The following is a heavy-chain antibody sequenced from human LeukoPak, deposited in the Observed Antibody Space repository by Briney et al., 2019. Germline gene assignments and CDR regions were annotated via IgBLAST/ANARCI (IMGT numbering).Heavy chain of an antibody. J-gene: IGHJ3*02. V-gene: IGHV4-59*08. Sequence: SETLSLTCSVSGASVGSYYWSWIRQPPGKGLEWIGYISYSGSTNYKSSLKGRVTISVDTSKNQFSLRLSSVSAADTAVYYCARSRYASVYYFDIWGQGTMVTVSS. CDR2: ISYSGST. CDR3: ARSRYASVYYFDI. D-gene: IGHD5/OR15-5a*01. CDR1: GASVGSYY.